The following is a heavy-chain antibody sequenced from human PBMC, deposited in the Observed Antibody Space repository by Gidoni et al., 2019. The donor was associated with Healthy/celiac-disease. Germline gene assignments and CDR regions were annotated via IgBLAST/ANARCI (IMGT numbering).Heavy chain of an antibody. D-gene: IGHD3-3*01. CDR3: ASSPITYYDFWSGYYSSFDY. CDR2: ST. V-gene: IGHV4-39*01. J-gene: IGHJ4*02. Sequence: STYYNPSLKSRVTISVDTSKNQFSLKLSSVTAADTAVYYCASSPITYYDFWSGYYSSFDYWGQGTLVTVSS.